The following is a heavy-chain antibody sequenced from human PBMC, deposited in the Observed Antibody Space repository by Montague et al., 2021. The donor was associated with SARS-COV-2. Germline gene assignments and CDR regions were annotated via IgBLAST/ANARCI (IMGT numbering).Heavy chain of an antibody. D-gene: IGHD6-19*01. CDR1: GGSISSSNW. V-gene: IGHV4-4*02. CDR2: IYHSGST. CDR3: ARDSSGWSRFDY. J-gene: IGHJ4*02. Sequence: SETLSLTCAVPGGSISSSNWWSWVRQPPGKGLEWIGEIYHSGSTNYSPSLKSRVTISVDKSKNQFSLKLSSVTAADTAVYYCARDSSGWSRFDYWGQGTLVTVSS.